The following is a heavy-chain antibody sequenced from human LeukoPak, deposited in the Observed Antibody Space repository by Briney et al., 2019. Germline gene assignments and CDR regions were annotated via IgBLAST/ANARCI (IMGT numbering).Heavy chain of an antibody. CDR3: ARDGKGVVVATIWGSDYYYGMDG. CDR1: GFTFSSYE. CDR2: ISSSGSTI. V-gene: IGHV3-48*03. D-gene: IGHD5-12*01. Sequence: PGGSLRLSCAASGFTFSSYEMNWVRQAPGKGLEWVSYISSSGSTIYYADSVKGRFTISRDNAKNSLYLQMNRLRAEDTAVYYCARDGKGVVVATIWGSDYYYGMDGWGKGTTVTVSS. J-gene: IGHJ6*04.